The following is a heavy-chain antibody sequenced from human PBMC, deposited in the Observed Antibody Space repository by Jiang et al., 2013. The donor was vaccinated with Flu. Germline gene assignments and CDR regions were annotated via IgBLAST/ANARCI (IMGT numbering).Heavy chain of an antibody. CDR3: ARGRFRAGNENWF. CDR1: GDFVSSNSAA. CDR2: TYYRTTWFS. V-gene: IGHV6-1*01. Sequence: QTLSLTCVISGDFVSSNSAAWNWIRQSPSRGLEWLGRTYYRTTWFSDYAGSVRSRITIDADVSKNQFSLXLDSVTPDDTAVYYCARGRFRAGNENWF. J-gene: IGHJ5*01.